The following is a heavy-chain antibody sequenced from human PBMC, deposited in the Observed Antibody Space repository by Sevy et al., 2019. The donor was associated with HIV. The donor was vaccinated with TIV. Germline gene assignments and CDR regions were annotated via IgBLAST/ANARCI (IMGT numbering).Heavy chain of an antibody. V-gene: IGHV3-7*01. CDR1: EFTFSSYW. D-gene: IGHD1-26*01. J-gene: IGHJ6*02. CDR2: IKHDGSEK. CDR3: ARSGGSYDYGMDV. Sequence: GGSLRLSCAASEFTFSSYWMSWVRQAPGKGLEWVANIKHDGSEKYYVDSVKGRFTISRDNAKNSLYLQMNSLRAEDTAVYYCARSGGSYDYGMDVWGQWTTVTVSS.